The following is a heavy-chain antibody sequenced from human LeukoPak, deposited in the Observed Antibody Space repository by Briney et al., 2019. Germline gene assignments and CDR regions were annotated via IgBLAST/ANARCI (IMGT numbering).Heavy chain of an antibody. CDR2: INPKTGVT. V-gene: IGHV1-2*02. CDR3: VRELIAGGDY. J-gene: IGHJ4*02. Sequence: ASVKVSCRTSGYTFTDYYMHWVRQAPGQGLEWMGWINPKTGVTNYAQNFQDRVTMTRDTSITTAYMDLIRLTSDDTAVYYCVRELIAGGDYWGQGTLVTVSP. D-gene: IGHD1-26*01. CDR1: GYTFTDYY.